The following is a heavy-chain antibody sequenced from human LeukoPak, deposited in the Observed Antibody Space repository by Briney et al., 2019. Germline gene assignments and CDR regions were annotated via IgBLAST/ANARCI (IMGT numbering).Heavy chain of an antibody. CDR2: ISSSSSTI. CDR3: VRDDGNDYVWGSLDY. CDR1: GFTFSDYS. D-gene: IGHD3-16*01. Sequence: GGSPRLSCAASGFTFSDYSMNWVRQAPGKGLEWVSYISSSSSTIYYADSVKGRFTISRDNAKNSLYLQMNSLSDEDTAVYYCVRDDGNDYVWGSLDYWGQGTLVTVSS. V-gene: IGHV3-48*02. J-gene: IGHJ4*02.